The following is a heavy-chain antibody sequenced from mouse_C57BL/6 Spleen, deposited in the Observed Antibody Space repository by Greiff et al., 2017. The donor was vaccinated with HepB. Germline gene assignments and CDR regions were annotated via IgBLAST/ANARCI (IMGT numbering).Heavy chain of an antibody. CDR3: TTDYSNSYYFDY. V-gene: IGHV14-1*01. Sequence: VQLKQSGAELVRPGASVKLSCTASGFNIKDYYMHWVKQRPEQGLEWIGRIDPEDGDTEYAPKFQGKATMTADTSSNTAYLQLSSLTSEDTAVYYCTTDYSNSYYFDYWGQGTTLTVSS. CDR2: IDPEDGDT. D-gene: IGHD2-5*01. CDR1: GFNIKDYY. J-gene: IGHJ2*01.